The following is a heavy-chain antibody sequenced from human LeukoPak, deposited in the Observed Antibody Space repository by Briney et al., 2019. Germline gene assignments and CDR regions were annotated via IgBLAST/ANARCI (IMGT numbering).Heavy chain of an antibody. Sequence: GGSPRLSCAASGFTFSNYVMSWVRQAPGKGLEWVSAIGGSGVSKYYADSVKGRFIISRDNSKNTLYLRVNSLRAEDTAVYYCAKGRGGSWYNMGDYWGQGTLVTVSS. CDR3: AKGRGGSWYNMGDY. CDR1: GFTFSNYV. J-gene: IGHJ4*02. D-gene: IGHD6-13*01. CDR2: IGGSGVSK. V-gene: IGHV3-23*01.